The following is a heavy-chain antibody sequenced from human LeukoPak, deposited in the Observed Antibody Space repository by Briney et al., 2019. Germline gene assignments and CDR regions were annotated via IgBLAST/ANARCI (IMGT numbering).Heavy chain of an antibody. CDR1: GYTFTSYG. V-gene: IGHV1-18*01. Sequence: GASVKVSCKASGYTFTSYGISWVRQAPGQGLEWMGWISAYNGNTNYAQKFQGRVTITADKSTSTAYMELSSLRSEDTAVYYCARDQHYCSGGSCSNYFDYWGQGTLVTVSS. CDR3: ARDQHYCSGGSCSNYFDY. CDR2: ISAYNGNT. J-gene: IGHJ4*02. D-gene: IGHD2-15*01.